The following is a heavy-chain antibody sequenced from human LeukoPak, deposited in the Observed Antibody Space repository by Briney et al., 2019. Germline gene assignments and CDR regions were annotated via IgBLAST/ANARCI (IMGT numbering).Heavy chain of an antibody. CDR1: GFTFSSYA. J-gene: IGHJ6*02. V-gene: IGHV3-23*01. D-gene: IGHD3-22*01. CDR2: ISGSGGST. CDR3: AKGYYDTSGYYYYYGMDV. Sequence: GGSLRLSCAASGFTFSSYAMSWVRQAPGKGLEWVSAISGSGGSTYYADSVKGRFTISRDNSKNTLYLQMISLRAEDTAVYYCAKGYYDTSGYYYYYGMDVWGQGTTVTVSS.